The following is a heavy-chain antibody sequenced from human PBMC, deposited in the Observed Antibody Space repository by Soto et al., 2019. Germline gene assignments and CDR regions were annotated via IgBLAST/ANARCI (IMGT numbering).Heavy chain of an antibody. CDR1: GFTFSSYA. Sequence: PGGYLRLSCAASGFTFSSYAMSWVRQAPGKGLEWVSAISGSGGSTYYADSVKGRFTISRDNSKNTLYLQMNSLRAEDTAVYYCAILCARIPVALFDYRGQGSLVIVSA. J-gene: IGHJ4*02. CDR3: AILCARIPVALFDY. V-gene: IGHV3-23*01. D-gene: IGHD6-19*01. CDR2: ISGSGGST.